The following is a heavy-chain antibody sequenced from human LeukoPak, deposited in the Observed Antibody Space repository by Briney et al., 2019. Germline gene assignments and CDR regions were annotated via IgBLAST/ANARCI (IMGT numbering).Heavy chain of an antibody. Sequence: ASVKVSCKASGYTFTSYYMHWVRQAPGQGLEWMGIINPSGGSTSYAQKFQGRVTMTRDTSTSTVYMELSSLRSDDTAVYYCARDSRIAAAGTRPNWFDPWGQGTLVTVSS. J-gene: IGHJ5*02. CDR2: INPSGGST. D-gene: IGHD6-13*01. V-gene: IGHV1-46*01. CDR3: ARDSRIAAAGTRPNWFDP. CDR1: GYTFTSYY.